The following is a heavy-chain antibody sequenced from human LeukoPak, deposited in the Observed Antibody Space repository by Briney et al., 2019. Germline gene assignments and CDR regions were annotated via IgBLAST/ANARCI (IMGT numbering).Heavy chain of an antibody. CDR2: IYYSGST. J-gene: IGHJ2*01. CDR3: ARDGVSALNLYSDL. CDR1: GGSLSGYY. D-gene: IGHD3-3*01. Sequence: PSETLSLTCIVSGGSLSGYYWSWIRQPPGKGLEWIGSIYYSGSTDYNPSLKSRVIISVDTSKNQFSLSLISVTAADTAVYYCARDGVSALNLYSDLWGRGTLVTVSS. V-gene: IGHV4-59*01.